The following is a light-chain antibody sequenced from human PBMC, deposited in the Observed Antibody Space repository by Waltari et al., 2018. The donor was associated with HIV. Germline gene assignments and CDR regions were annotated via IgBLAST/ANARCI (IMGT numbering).Light chain of an antibody. CDR2: EVS. CDR3: SSYRSSSTLEV. Sequence: QSALTQPASVSGSPGQSITISCTGTSSDVGGYNYVSWYKQHPGKAPKLMIYEVSNRPSGVPIRFSGSKSGNPASLTISGLQAEDEADYYCSSYRSSSTLEVFGTGTKVTVL. J-gene: IGLJ1*01. CDR1: SSDVGGYNY. V-gene: IGLV2-14*01.